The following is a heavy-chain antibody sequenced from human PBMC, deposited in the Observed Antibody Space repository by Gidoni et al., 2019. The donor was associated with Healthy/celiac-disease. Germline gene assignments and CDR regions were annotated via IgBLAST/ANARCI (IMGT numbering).Heavy chain of an antibody. CDR1: GYTFPGYY. Sequence: QVQLVQSGAAVKKPGASAKVSCKASGYTFPGYYMHRVRQAPGPGLEWLGRFTPTSGGTNYAQKFQGRVTMTRDTSISTAYMELSRLRSDDTAVYYCARDRDYYDSSGVDYWGQGTLVTVSS. CDR2: FTPTSGGT. V-gene: IGHV1-2*06. J-gene: IGHJ4*02. CDR3: ARDRDYYDSSGVDY. D-gene: IGHD3-22*01.